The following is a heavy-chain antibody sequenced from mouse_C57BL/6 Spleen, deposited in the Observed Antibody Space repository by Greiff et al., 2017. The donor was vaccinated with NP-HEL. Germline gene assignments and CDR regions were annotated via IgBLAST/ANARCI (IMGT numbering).Heavy chain of an antibody. Sequence: QVQLQQSGAELVKPGASVKISCKASGYAFSSYWMNWVKQRPGKGLEWIGQIYPGDGDTTYNGKFKGKATLTADKSSSTAYMQLSSLTSEDSAVYFCARGGSSYDFDYWGQGTTLTVSS. V-gene: IGHV1-80*01. J-gene: IGHJ2*01. D-gene: IGHD1-1*01. CDR1: GYAFSSYW. CDR3: ARGGSSYDFDY. CDR2: IYPGDGDT.